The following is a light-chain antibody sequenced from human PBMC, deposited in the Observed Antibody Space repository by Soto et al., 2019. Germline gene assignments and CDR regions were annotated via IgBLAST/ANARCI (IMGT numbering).Light chain of an antibody. Sequence: SSELTQPPAVSVSPGQTASITCSGAQLGDKYACWYQQKPGQSPVLVIYQDHKRPSGVPERFSGSNSGNTATLTISGAQALDEADYYCQVWDSRSFYVFGTGTKLTVL. V-gene: IGLV3-1*01. CDR3: QVWDSRSFYV. CDR2: QDH. J-gene: IGLJ1*01. CDR1: QLGDKY.